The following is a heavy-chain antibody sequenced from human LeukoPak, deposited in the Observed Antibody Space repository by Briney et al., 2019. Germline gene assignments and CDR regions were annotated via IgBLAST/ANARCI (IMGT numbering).Heavy chain of an antibody. D-gene: IGHD2-2*01. CDR1: GFTFSRYW. J-gene: IGHJ4*02. Sequence: GGSLRLSCAASGFTFSRYWMSWVRQVPGKGLEWVANIQEDAGEIYYVDSVKGRFTISRDNAKNSLYLQMNSLRAEDTALYYCAREGRVVPAATTYGDYLGYWGQGTLVTVSS. V-gene: IGHV3-7*03. CDR3: AREGRVVPAATTYGDYLGY. CDR2: IQEDAGEI.